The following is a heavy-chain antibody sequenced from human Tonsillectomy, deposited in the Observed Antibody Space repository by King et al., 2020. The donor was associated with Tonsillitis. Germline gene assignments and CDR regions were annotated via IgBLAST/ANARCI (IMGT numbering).Heavy chain of an antibody. V-gene: IGHV4-39*01. J-gene: IGHJ4*02. Sequence: QLQESGPGVVKPSETLSLTCIVSGASISSGDHFWAWIRQPPGKGLEWIGYIYSSGTIFYNPSLRSRITISGGTSENRFSLKLSSVTAADTAVYFCARYVSGTFDYWGQGALVTVSS. CDR2: IYSSGTI. D-gene: IGHD1-26*01. CDR3: ARYVSGTFDY. CDR1: GASISSGDHF.